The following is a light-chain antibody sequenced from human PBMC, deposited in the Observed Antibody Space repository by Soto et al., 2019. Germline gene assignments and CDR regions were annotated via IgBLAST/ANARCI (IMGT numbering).Light chain of an antibody. J-gene: IGKJ1*01. V-gene: IGKV1-5*03. Sequence: DIQMTQSPSTLSGSVGDRVTITCRASQTISSWLAWYQQKPGKAPKLLIYKASTLKSGVPSRFSGSGSGTEFTLTITSLQPEDFATYYCQQSGDTPPWTFGQGTKVGIK. CDR1: QTISSW. CDR3: QQSGDTPPWT. CDR2: KAS.